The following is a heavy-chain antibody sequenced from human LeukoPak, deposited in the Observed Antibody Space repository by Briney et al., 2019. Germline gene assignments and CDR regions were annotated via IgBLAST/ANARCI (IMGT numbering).Heavy chain of an antibody. D-gene: IGHD5-24*01. Sequence: PSETLSLTCTVSGGSISSYYWSWIRQPPGKQLEWIGFISYSGSTEYNPSLKSRVTISVDTSQNQFSLKLKSLTPADTAMYYCTRDLRDGYTYVDLWGQGTMVTVSS. CDR2: ISYSGST. J-gene: IGHJ4*02. V-gene: IGHV4-59*01. CDR3: TRDLRDGYTYVDL. CDR1: GGSISSYY.